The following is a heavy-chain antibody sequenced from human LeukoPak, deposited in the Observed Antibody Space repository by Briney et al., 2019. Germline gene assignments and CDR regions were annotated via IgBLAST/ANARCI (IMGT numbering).Heavy chain of an antibody. J-gene: IGHJ5*02. V-gene: IGHV4-59*01. Sequence: SGTLSLTCTVSGGSISNYYWSWIRQPPGKRLEWIGHIHYSGTTNYNPSLKSRVTISVDTSKNQFSLKVSSVTAADTAVYYCARGFGWNDLWGQGTLVTVPS. D-gene: IGHD3-10*01. CDR1: GGSISNYY. CDR2: IHYSGTT. CDR3: ARGFGWNDL.